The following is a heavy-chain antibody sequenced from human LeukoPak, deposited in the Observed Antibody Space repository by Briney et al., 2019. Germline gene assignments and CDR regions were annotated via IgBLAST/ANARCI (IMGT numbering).Heavy chain of an antibody. CDR2: INHSGST. CDR3: ATQMTTVTPIDY. Sequence: SETLSLTCAAYGGSFSGYYWSWIRQPPGKGLEWIGEINHSGSTNYNPSLKSRVTISVDTSKNQFSLKLSSVTAADTAVYYCATQMTTVTPIDYWGQGTLVTVSS. J-gene: IGHJ4*02. D-gene: IGHD4-11*01. V-gene: IGHV4-34*01. CDR1: GGSFSGYY.